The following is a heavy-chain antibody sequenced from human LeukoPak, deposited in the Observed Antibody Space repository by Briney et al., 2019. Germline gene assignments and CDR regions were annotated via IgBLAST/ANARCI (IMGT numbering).Heavy chain of an antibody. CDR3: ARVRLGTAMVLDY. V-gene: IGHV3-48*01. CDR1: GFTFTSYN. CDR2: ISSSSSTL. Sequence: GGSLRLSCAASGFTFTSYNMNWVRQAPGKGLEWVSYISSSSSTLYYADSVKGRFTISRDNAKNSLYLQMNSLRAEDTAVYYCARVRLGTAMVLDYWGQGTLVTVSS. J-gene: IGHJ4*02. D-gene: IGHD5-18*01.